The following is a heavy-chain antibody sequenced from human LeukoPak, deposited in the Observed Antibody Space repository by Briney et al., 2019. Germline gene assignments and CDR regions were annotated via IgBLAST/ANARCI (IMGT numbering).Heavy chain of an antibody. CDR2: LNPDGSDK. Sequence: GGSLRLSCAASGFTFSTYWMTWVRQAPGKGLEWVANLNPDGSDKYYVDSVKGRFTISRDNAKSSLYLQMSSLRAEDTAVYYCARDAYTPAFGPWGQGNLVRVS. J-gene: IGHJ5*02. D-gene: IGHD3-16*01. CDR3: ARDAYTPAFGP. CDR1: GFTFSTYW. V-gene: IGHV3-7*01.